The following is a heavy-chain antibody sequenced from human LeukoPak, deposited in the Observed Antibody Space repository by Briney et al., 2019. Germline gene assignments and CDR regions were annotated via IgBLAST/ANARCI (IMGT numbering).Heavy chain of an antibody. V-gene: IGHV3-33*08. CDR2: IWYDDK. D-gene: IGHD3-22*01. CDR1: GFTFSSYG. Sequence: GGSLRLSCAASGFTFSSYGMHWVRQAPGKGLEWVAVIWYDDKYYADSVKGRFTISRDNSKNTLYLQMNSLRAEDTAVYYCARDGAYYDSSGRLHSQKHFGYFQHWGQGTLVTVSS. J-gene: IGHJ1*01. CDR3: ARDGAYYDSSGRLHSQKHFGYFQH.